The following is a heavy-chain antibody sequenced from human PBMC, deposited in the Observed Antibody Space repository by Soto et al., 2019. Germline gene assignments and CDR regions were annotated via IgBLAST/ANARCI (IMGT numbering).Heavy chain of an antibody. J-gene: IGHJ6*02. CDR2: INPNSGGT. CDR3: ARERVGNYGMDV. V-gene: IGHV1-2*02. Sequence: XSVKVSCNASGYTFTGYYMRWVRQAPGQGLEWMGWINPNSGGTNYAQKFQGRVTMTRDTSISTAYMELSRLRSDDTAVYYCARERVGNYGMDVWGQGTTVTVSS. CDR1: GYTFTGYY. D-gene: IGHD1-26*01.